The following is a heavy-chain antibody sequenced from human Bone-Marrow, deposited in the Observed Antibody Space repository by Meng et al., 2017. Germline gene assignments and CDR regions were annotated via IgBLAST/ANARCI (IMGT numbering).Heavy chain of an antibody. J-gene: IGHJ4*02. D-gene: IGHD4-23*01. CDR2: IIPIFGTA. CDR3: ARERGGGVVTSFDY. V-gene: IGHV1-69*01. Sequence: KISCKASGGTFSSYAISWVRQAPGQGLEWMGGIIPIFGTANYAQKFQGRVTITADESTSTAYMELSSLRSEDTAVYYCARERGGGVVTSFDYWGQGTLVTVSS. CDR1: GGTFSSYA.